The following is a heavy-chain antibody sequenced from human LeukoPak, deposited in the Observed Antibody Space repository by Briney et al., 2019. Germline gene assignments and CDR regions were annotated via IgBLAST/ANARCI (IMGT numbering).Heavy chain of an antibody. CDR3: ARETYSSGCDY. J-gene: IGHJ4*02. CDR2: ISYDGSNK. D-gene: IGHD6-19*01. V-gene: IGHV3-30-3*01. CDR1: GFTFSSYA. Sequence: PGGSLRLSCAASGFTFSSYAMHWVRQAPGKGLEWVAVISYDGSNKYYADSVKDRFTISRDNSKNTLYLQMNSLRAEDTAVYYCARETYSSGCDYWGQGTLVTVSS.